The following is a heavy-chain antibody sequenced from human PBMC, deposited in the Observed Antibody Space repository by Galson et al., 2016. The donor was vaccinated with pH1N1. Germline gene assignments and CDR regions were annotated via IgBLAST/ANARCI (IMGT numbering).Heavy chain of an antibody. J-gene: IGHJ4*02. Sequence: SLRLSCAASGFTFNKYGMHWVRQAPGKGLEWLAVISYHGENIHYADSVKGRFTISRDNSKNTLFLQMSRLRSQDTAVYYCAKGASAAATLDYWGRGTLLTVSS. CDR3: AKGASAAATLDY. V-gene: IGHV3-30*18. CDR1: GFTFNKYG. CDR2: ISYHGENI. D-gene: IGHD6-13*01.